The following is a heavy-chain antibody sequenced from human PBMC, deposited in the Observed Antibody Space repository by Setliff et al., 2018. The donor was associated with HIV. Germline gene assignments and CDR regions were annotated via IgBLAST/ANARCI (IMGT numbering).Heavy chain of an antibody. CDR3: ARVRPLGYCSTGACPPDY. Sequence: GESLKISCAASGFAFSMSGMSWVRQAPGKGLEWVSSITSRSADIYYADSVRGRFTISRDNARNSLLLQMNSLRADDTAVYYCARVRPLGYCSTGACPPDYRGQGTLVTVSS. CDR2: ITSRSADI. V-gene: IGHV3-21*01. D-gene: IGHD2-8*01. J-gene: IGHJ4*02. CDR1: GFAFSMSG.